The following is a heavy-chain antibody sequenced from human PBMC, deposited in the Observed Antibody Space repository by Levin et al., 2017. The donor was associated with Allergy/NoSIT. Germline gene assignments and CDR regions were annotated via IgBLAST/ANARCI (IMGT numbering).Heavy chain of an antibody. CDR1: GFIVSRNY. V-gene: IGHV3-53*01. CDR2: IYSGGNT. D-gene: IGHD3-16*02. CDR3: ARVHLGELSFPNYYYYLDV. J-gene: IGHJ6*03. Sequence: GGSLRLSCVASGFIVSRNYMSWVRQAPGKGLEWVSVIYSGGNTYYADSVKGQFTISRDNSKNTLYLQMNSLRAEDTAVYYCARVHLGELSFPNYYYYLDVWGKGTTVTVSS.